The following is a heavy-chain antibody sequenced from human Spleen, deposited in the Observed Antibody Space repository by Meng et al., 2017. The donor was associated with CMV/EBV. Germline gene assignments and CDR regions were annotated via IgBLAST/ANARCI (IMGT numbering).Heavy chain of an antibody. D-gene: IGHD3/OR15-3a*01. CDR1: GFPFSAFG. CDR3: AIDAFGPASEGENYFYYGMDV. CDR2: MRFGGRDE. Sequence: GESLKISCAASGFPFSAFGMHWVRQAPGKGLEWVAFMRFGGRDEYYADSVKGQFTISRDNSKNTLYLQMTSLRPEDTAVYYCAIDAFGPASEGENYFYYGMDVWGQGTTVTVSS. V-gene: IGHV3-30*02. J-gene: IGHJ6*02.